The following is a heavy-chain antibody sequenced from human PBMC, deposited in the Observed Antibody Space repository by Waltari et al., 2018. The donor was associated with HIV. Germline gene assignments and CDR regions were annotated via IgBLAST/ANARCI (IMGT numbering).Heavy chain of an antibody. D-gene: IGHD6-19*01. CDR1: GGSFSGSY. V-gene: IGHV4-34*02. J-gene: IGHJ4*02. CDR3: AREAGYNSGWYGGYYFDF. CDR2: INHSGTT. Sequence: QVQLQQWGARQSTASDTLSLPCAVYGGSFSGSYWTWIRQSPGKGLEWIGEINHSGTTNYSPSLKSRVTISRDTSKNQFALKLTSVTAADTAVYYCAREAGYNSGWYGGYYFDFWGQGALVTVSS.